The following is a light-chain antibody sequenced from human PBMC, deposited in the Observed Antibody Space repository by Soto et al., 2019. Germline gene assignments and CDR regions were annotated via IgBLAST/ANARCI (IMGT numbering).Light chain of an antibody. CDR2: KAS. CDR1: QTISSW. J-gene: IGKJ1*01. Sequence: DIQMTQSPSTLSGSVGDRVTITCRASQTISSWLAWYQQKPGKAPKLLIYKASTLKSGVPSRFSGSGSGTEFTLTISSLQPDDFGTYYCQHYNSYSEAVGQGTKV. V-gene: IGKV1-5*03. CDR3: QHYNSYSEA.